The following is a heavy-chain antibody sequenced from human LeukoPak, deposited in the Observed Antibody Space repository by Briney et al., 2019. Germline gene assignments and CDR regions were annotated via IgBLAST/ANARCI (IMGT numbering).Heavy chain of an antibody. J-gene: IGHJ4*02. CDR1: GFSFTNYA. V-gene: IGHV3-23*01. D-gene: IGHD1-1*01. Sequence: PGGSLRPSCAASGFSFTNYAMNWVRQAPGEGLEWVSTISGSGTVTYYADSVKGRFTISRDYSTNTLFLQMNDLRIEDTAVYYCAYLGLSSDWNDVPGPQIDYWGQGKLVTVSS. CDR2: ISGSGTVT. CDR3: AYLGLSSDWNDVPGPQIDY.